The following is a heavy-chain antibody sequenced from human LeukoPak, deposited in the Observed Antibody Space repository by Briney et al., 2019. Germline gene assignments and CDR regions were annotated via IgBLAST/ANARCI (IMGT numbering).Heavy chain of an antibody. J-gene: IGHJ5*02. CDR3: ARGPRNDP. D-gene: IGHD1-14*01. CDR2: IYYSGST. Sequence: PSETLSLTCTVSGGSISSSSYYWGWIRQPPGKGLEWIGSIYYSGSTYYNPSLKSRVTISVDTSKNQFSLKLSSVTAADTAVYFCARGPRNDPWGQGTLVTVSS. V-gene: IGHV4-39*07. CDR1: GGSISSSSYY.